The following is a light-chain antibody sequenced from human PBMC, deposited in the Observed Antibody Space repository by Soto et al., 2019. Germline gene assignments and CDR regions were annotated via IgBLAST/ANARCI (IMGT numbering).Light chain of an antibody. CDR2: EVS. V-gene: IGLV2-14*01. CDR3: NSYRDTDTFLV. CDR1: SSDVGVYNH. J-gene: IGLJ3*02. Sequence: QSALTQPASVSGSPGQSITISCTGTSSDVGVYNHVSWYQQHPGKVPKLMIYEVSNRPSGVSDRFSGSKSGNTASLTISGLQAEDEADYYCNSYRDTDTFLVFGGGTKLTVL.